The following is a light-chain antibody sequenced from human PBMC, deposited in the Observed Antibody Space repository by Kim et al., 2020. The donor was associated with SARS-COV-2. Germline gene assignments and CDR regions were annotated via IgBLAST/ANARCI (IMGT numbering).Light chain of an antibody. Sequence: SYELTQPPSVSVAPGKTATITCGGNNIGSKSVHWYQQKPGQAPVLAIYYDSDRPSGIPERFSGSNSDNTAALTIARVEAGDEADYYCHVWDGTADQGVFG. CDR3: HVWDGTADQGV. CDR2: YDS. J-gene: IGLJ3*02. V-gene: IGLV3-21*04. CDR1: NIGSKS.